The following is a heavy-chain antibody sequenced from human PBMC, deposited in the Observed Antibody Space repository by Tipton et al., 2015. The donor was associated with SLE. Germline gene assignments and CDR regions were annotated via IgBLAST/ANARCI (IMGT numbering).Heavy chain of an antibody. CDR2: IKQDGSEK. Sequence: SLRLSCAASGFTFSSYWMTWVRHVPGKGLEWVANIKQDGSEKNFVDSVKGRFTIARDDSRNTLYLQMDSLKTEDTAVYYCVREGRSSGRAPAFDIWGQGTMVAVSS. J-gene: IGHJ3*02. CDR1: GFTFSSYW. D-gene: IGHD6-19*01. V-gene: IGHV3-7*01. CDR3: VREGRSSGRAPAFDI.